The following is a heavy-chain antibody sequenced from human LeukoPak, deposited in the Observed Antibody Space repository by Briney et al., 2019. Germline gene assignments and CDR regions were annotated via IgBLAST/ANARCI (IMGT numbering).Heavy chain of an antibody. J-gene: IGHJ4*02. Sequence: PSETLSLTCTVSGGSISSGSYYWSWIRQPAGKGLEWIGRIYTSGSTNYNPSLKSRVTISVDTSKNQFSLKLSSVTAADTAVYYCARQAGGFDYWGQGTLVTVSS. CDR1: GGSISSGSYY. CDR2: IYTSGST. D-gene: IGHD3-10*01. CDR3: ARQAGGFDY. V-gene: IGHV4-61*02.